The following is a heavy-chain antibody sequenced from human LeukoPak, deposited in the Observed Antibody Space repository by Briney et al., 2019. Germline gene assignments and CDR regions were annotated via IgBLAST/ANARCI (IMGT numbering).Heavy chain of an antibody. D-gene: IGHD2-21*02. J-gene: IGHJ3*02. V-gene: IGHV7-4-1*02. CDR2: INTNTGNP. CDR1: GYTFTSYG. Sequence: ASVKVSCKASGYTFTSYGISWVRQAPGQGLEWMGWINTNTGNPTYAQGFTGRIVFSLDTSVSTAYLQISSLKAEDTAVYYCARDRREDCGGDCYSVGAFDIWGQGTMVTVSS. CDR3: ARDRREDCGGDCYSVGAFDI.